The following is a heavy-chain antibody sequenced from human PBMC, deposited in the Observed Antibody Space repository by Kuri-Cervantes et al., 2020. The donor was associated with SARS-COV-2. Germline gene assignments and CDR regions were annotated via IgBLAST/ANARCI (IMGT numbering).Heavy chain of an antibody. Sequence: LSLTCAASGFTFSSYAMHWVRQAPGKGLEWVAVSPYRRNVGYYADSVKGRFTISRDISNDTLYLEMSNLRPEDTAIYYCARDLIAATDPYYFDYWGQGALVTVSS. CDR2: SPYRRNVG. CDR1: GFTFSSYA. J-gene: IGHJ4*02. CDR3: ARDLIAATDPYYFDY. D-gene: IGHD2-15*01. V-gene: IGHV3-30*04.